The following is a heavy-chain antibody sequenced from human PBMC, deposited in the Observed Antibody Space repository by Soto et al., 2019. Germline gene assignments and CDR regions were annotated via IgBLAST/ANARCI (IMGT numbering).Heavy chain of an antibody. V-gene: IGHV4-34*01. CDR1: GGSFSGYY. CDR2: INHSGST. D-gene: IGHD5-18*01. CDR3: ARAQDTATAYYFDY. Sequence: PSETLSLTCAVYGGSFSGYYWSWIRQPPGKGLEWIGEINHSGSTNYNPSLKSRVTISVDTSKNQFSLKLSSVTAADTAVYYCARAQDTATAYYFDYWGQGTLVTAPQ. J-gene: IGHJ4*02.